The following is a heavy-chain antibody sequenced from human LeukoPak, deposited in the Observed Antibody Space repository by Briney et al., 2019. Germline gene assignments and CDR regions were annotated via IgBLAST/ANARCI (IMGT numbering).Heavy chain of an antibody. CDR1: GGSFSGYY. Sequence: SETLSLTCAVYGGSFSGYYWSWIRQPPGKGLEWIGEINHSGSTNYNPSLKSRVTISVDTSKNQFSLKLSSVTAADTAVYYCASNPCHTKDIVVVPAAAFYHYYFDYWGQGTLVTVSS. V-gene: IGHV4-34*01. D-gene: IGHD2-2*01. CDR2: INHSGST. CDR3: ASNPCHTKDIVVVPAAAFYHYYFDY. J-gene: IGHJ4*02.